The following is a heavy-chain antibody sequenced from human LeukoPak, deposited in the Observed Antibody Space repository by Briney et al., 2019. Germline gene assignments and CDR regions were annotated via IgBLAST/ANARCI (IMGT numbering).Heavy chain of an antibody. CDR3: AREYMIVVSQSAFDI. V-gene: IGHV3-33*01. CDR1: GFTFSSYG. J-gene: IGHJ3*02. Sequence: VGSLRLSCAASGFTFSSYGMHWVRQAPGKGLEWVAVIRYDGSNKYYADSVKGRFTISRDNSKNTLYLQMNSLRAEDTAVYYCAREYMIVVSQSAFDIWGQGTMVTVSS. D-gene: IGHD3-22*01. CDR2: IRYDGSNK.